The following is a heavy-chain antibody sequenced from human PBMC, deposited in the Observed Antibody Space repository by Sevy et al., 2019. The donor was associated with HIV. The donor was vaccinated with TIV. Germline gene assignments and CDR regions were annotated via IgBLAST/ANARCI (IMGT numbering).Heavy chain of an antibody. CDR3: ARQYNIDWFDH. CDR2: IYYSGST. Sequence: SETLSLTCTVSGDSFSIIDYYWGWIRQPPGKGLEWFGTIYYSGSTYYNPSLKGRVTISVDTSKNQFSLKVSSVTAADTAVYYCARQYNIDWFDHWGQGTLVTVSS. V-gene: IGHV4-39*01. CDR1: GDSFSIIDYY. D-gene: IGHD1-20*01. J-gene: IGHJ5*02.